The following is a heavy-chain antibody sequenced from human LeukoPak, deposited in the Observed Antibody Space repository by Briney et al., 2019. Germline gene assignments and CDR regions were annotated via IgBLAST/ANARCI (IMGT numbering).Heavy chain of an antibody. D-gene: IGHD3-3*01. CDR2: ISGSSSYT. CDR1: GFTFSSYS. CDR3: ARAPITVFGVVDNDY. J-gene: IGHJ4*02. V-gene: IGHV3-21*01. Sequence: GGSLRLSCAASGFTFSSYSMDWVRQAPGKGLEWVSSISGSSSYTYYADSVKGRFTISRDNAKNSLYLQMNSLRAEDTGVYYCARAPITVFGVVDNDYWGQGTLVTASS.